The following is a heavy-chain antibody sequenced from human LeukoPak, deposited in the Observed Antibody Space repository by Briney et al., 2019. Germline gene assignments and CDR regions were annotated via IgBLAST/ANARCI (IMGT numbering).Heavy chain of an antibody. CDR2: ITGGGDDT. J-gene: IGHJ6*03. CDR3: AKGVRLSSNYYMDV. Sequence: GGSVRLSCAASGFMFNNYAMSWVRQAPGKDLEWVSTITGGGDDTYSADSVKGRFTISRDNSKNTLSLQMHSLRVEDTAVYYCAKGVRLSSNYYMDVWGKGTTVTVSS. V-gene: IGHV3-23*01. CDR1: GFMFNNYA. D-gene: IGHD5/OR15-5a*01.